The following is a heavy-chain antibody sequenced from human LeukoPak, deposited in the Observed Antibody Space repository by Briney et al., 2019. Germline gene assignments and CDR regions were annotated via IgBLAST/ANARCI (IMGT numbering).Heavy chain of an antibody. J-gene: IGHJ3*02. Sequence: GGSLRLSCAASGFTFSDYNMRWIRQAPGKGLEWVSSISRSGSTKYYADSVKGRFTISRDNAKNSLFLQMNSLRAEDTAVYYCARDLRTTHRSGRLNAFDIWGQGTMVTVSS. CDR1: GFTFSDYN. CDR3: ARDLRTTHRSGRLNAFDI. CDR2: ISRSGSTK. V-gene: IGHV3-11*01. D-gene: IGHD4-11*01.